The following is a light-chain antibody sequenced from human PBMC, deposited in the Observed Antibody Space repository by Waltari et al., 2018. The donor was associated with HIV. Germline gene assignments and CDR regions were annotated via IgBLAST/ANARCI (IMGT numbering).Light chain of an antibody. CDR2: DVS. V-gene: IGLV2-23*02. CDR3: CSYAGGSTLL. J-gene: IGLJ2*01. Sequence: QSALTQPASVSGSPGQSITLSCTGTSSDVGSYKYVPWYQHHPGKAPKVIIYDVSERPSGVSDRFSGSRSGNTASLTISGLQAEDEADYYCCSYAGGSTLLFGGGTKLTVL. CDR1: SSDVGSYKY.